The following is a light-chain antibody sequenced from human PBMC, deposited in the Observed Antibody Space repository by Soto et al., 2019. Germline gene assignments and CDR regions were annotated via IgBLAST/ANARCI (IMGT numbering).Light chain of an antibody. CDR1: QSVSSSS. J-gene: IGKJ5*01. CDR3: QQYGNSPQT. CDR2: GAS. Sequence: EIVLTQSPGTLSLSPGERATLSCRASQSVSSSSLAWYQQKPGQAPRLLIYGASSRATGIPDRFSGSGSGTDFTLTFIRLEPEDFAVYYCQQYGNSPQTFGQGTRLEIK. V-gene: IGKV3-20*01.